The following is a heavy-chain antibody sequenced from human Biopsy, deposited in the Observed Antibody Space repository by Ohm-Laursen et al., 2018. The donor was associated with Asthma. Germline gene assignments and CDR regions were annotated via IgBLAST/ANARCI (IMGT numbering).Heavy chain of an antibody. V-gene: IGHV3-33*01. J-gene: IGHJ4*02. D-gene: IGHD3-22*01. CDR2: IWYDGSNK. Sequence: SLRLSCTASGFTFSSYGMHWVRQAPGKGLEWVAVIWYDGSNKYYADSVKGRFTISRDNSKNTLYLQMNSLRAEDTTVYYCARDFYDSSGYLHFDYWGQGTLVTVSS. CDR3: ARDFYDSSGYLHFDY. CDR1: GFTFSSYG.